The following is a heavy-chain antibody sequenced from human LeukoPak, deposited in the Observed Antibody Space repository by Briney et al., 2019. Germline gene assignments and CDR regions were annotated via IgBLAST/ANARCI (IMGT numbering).Heavy chain of an antibody. CDR1: GGSISSYY. V-gene: IGHV4-4*09. Sequence: SETLSLTCTVSGGSISSYYWSWIRQPPGKGLEWIGYIYISGSTNYNPSLKSRVTISVDTSKNQFSLKLSSVTAADTAVYYCARHVDYYDSSGYYSSGAFDIWGQGTMVTVSS. CDR2: IYISGST. D-gene: IGHD3-22*01. CDR3: ARHVDYYDSSGYYSSGAFDI. J-gene: IGHJ3*02.